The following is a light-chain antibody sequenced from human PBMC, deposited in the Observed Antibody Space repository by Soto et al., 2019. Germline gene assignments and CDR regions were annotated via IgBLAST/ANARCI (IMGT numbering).Light chain of an antibody. J-gene: IGKJ1*01. Sequence: DIVMTQSPLSLPVTPGEPASISCRSSQSLLHSNGYNYLVWYLQKPGQSPHLLIYLGSYRASGVPDRFSGSGSGTDFTLEISRVEAEDVGVYYCMQALQTPRTFGLGPKVDIK. CDR1: QSLLHSNGYNY. V-gene: IGKV2-28*01. CDR2: LGS. CDR3: MQALQTPRT.